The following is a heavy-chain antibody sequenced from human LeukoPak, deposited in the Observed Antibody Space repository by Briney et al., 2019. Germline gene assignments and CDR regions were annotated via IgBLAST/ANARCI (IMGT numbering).Heavy chain of an antibody. J-gene: IGHJ4*02. CDR2: ISASGGST. D-gene: IGHD3-22*01. V-gene: IGHV3-23*01. CDR1: GFTFNTYA. CDR3: ARKVEKSSGCYYGY. Sequence: GGSLRLSCAASGFTFNTYAMSWVRQAPGKGLGWVSAISASGGSTYYADSVKGRFTISRDNSMNTLYLQMNSLRAEDTAVYYCARKVEKSSGCYYGYWGQGTLVTVSS.